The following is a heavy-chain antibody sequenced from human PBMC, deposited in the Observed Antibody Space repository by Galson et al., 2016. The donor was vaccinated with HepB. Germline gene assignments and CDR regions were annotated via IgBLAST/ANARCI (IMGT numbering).Heavy chain of an antibody. CDR1: GYTLTELS. J-gene: IGHJ3*01. D-gene: IGHD4-17*01. CDR3: ATDTVDKWTYGAFDL. Sequence: SVKVSCKVSGYTLTELSMHWVRQAPGKGLEWMGGFDPEDGETVYAQKFQGRVTMTEDTSTDTAYMELSSLSSEDTAVYYCATDTVDKWTYGAFDLWGQGTVVTVSS. CDR2: FDPEDGET. V-gene: IGHV1-24*01.